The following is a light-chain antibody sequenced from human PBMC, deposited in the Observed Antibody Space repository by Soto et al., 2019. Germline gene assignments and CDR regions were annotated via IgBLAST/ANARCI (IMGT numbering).Light chain of an antibody. CDR1: QSVGPN. CDR2: WGS. CDR3: QQYENWPPYS. Sequence: EILLTQSPATLSVSLGEEVSLSCRASQSVGPNLAWYQQRPGQAPRLLIHWGSTRANGVPARFRGSGRGTDFTLTISNLQSEDLAVYYCQQYENWPPYSFGQGTRLEIK. V-gene: IGKV3-15*01. J-gene: IGKJ2*03.